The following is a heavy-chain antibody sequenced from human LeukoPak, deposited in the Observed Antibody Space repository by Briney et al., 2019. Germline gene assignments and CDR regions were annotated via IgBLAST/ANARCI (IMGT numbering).Heavy chain of an antibody. Sequence: PGGSLRLSCAASGFDCSRYWMTWVRQAPGKGLEWVANIEQDGGVEYYVDSVKGRFTISRDNAKNSLYLQMNSLRVEDTAVYYCARGRYVDWLFDYWGQGTLVTVSS. CDR1: GFDCSRYW. D-gene: IGHD3-9*01. CDR3: ARGRYVDWLFDY. V-gene: IGHV3-7*03. J-gene: IGHJ4*02. CDR2: IEQDGGVE.